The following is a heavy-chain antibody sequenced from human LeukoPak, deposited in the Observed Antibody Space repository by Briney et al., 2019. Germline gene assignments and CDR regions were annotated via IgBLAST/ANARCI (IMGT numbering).Heavy chain of an antibody. Sequence: GGSLRLSCAASGFTFSSYGTHWVRQAPGKGLEWVAFIRYDGSNKYYADSVKGRFTISRDNSKNTLYLQMNSLRAEDTAVYYCAKDYEPLVGVHRWGDWFDPWGQGTLVTVSS. D-gene: IGHD1-26*01. J-gene: IGHJ5*02. CDR2: IRYDGSNK. CDR1: GFTFSSYG. CDR3: AKDYEPLVGVHRWGDWFDP. V-gene: IGHV3-30*02.